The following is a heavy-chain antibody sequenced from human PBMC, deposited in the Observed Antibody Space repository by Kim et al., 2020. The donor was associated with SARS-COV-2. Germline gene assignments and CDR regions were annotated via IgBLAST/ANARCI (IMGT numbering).Heavy chain of an antibody. Sequence: YAAPVKGKFTISRDDSKNTLYLQMNSLKTEDTAVYYCTTDYVTVTTEPDYWGQGTLVTVSS. J-gene: IGHJ4*02. D-gene: IGHD4-17*01. CDR3: TTDYVTVTTEPDY. V-gene: IGHV3-15*01.